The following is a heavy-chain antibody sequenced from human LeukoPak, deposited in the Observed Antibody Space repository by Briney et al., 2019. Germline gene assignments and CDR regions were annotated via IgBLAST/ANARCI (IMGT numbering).Heavy chain of an antibody. CDR2: IHYSGST. CDR1: GGSISNYY. Sequence: SETLSLTCTVSGGSISNYYWSWIRQSPGKGLEWIGYIHYSGSTNYNPSLKSRVAISVDASKNQFSLKLSSVTAADTAVYHCARGIRPFDSWGQGTLVTVSS. V-gene: IGHV4-59*08. CDR3: ARGIRPFDS. J-gene: IGHJ4*02.